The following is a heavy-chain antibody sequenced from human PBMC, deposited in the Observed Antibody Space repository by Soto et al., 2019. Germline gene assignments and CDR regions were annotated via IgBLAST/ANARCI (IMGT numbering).Heavy chain of an antibody. Sequence: EVKLVESGGGLVQPGGSLRLSCAASGFTVNSDYMTWVRQAPGKGLEWVSVIHSGGSTYYADSVKGRFTISRDNSKNTVYLQMNCLRAEDTAVYYCARDSGYCTGGTCYRLSDYWGQGTLVTVSS. J-gene: IGHJ4*02. V-gene: IGHV3-66*01. D-gene: IGHD2-15*01. CDR3: ARDSGYCTGGTCYRLSDY. CDR2: IHSGGST. CDR1: GFTVNSDY.